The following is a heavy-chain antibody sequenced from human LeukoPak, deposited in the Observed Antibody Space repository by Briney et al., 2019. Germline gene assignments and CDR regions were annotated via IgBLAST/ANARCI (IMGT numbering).Heavy chain of an antibody. CDR3: ARDVPLYGSGFNYYYGMDV. J-gene: IGHJ6*02. V-gene: IGHV4-59*01. CDR2: IYYSGST. Sequence: SETLSLTCTGSGGSISSYYWSWIRLPPRKGLEWIGYIYYSGSTNYNPSLKSRVTISVDTSKNQFSLKLSSVTAADTAVYYCARDVPLYGSGFNYYYGMDVWGQGTTVTVSS. D-gene: IGHD3-10*01. CDR1: GGSISSYY.